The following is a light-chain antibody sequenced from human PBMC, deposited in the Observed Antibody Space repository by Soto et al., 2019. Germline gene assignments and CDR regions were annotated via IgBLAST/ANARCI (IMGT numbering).Light chain of an antibody. CDR2: GVT. Sequence: QSALTQPASVSASPGQSITISCTGGKNDIGSSDYVSWYQQHPGKAPKLMIYGVTNRPSGVSDRFSGSKSGNTASLTISGLQAEDEADYYCTSYTSSSTYVFGTGTKVTVL. V-gene: IGLV2-14*01. J-gene: IGLJ1*01. CDR3: TSYTSSSTYV. CDR1: KNDIGSSDY.